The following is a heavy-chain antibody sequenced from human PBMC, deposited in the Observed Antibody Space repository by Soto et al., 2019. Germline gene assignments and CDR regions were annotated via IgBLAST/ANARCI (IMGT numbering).Heavy chain of an antibody. J-gene: IGHJ4*02. Sequence: QVQLQESGPGLVKPSGTLSLTCAVSGGSIRSNNWWSWVRQPPGKGLEWIGEIFQSGSTNYNPSLKTRVTISVDKSKNQFSLKLSAVTAADTAVYYCARVFSGSYSDYWGQGTLVTVSS. D-gene: IGHD1-26*01. CDR2: IFQSGST. V-gene: IGHV4-4*02. CDR3: ARVFSGSYSDY. CDR1: GGSIRSNNW.